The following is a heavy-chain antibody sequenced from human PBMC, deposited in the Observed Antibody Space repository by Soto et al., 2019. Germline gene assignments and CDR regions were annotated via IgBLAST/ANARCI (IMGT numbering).Heavy chain of an antibody. J-gene: IGHJ6*02. CDR2: IYDSGST. Sequence: SETLSLTCAVSGGSFSSSNWWSWVRQPPGKGLEWIGEIYDSGSTNYNPSLKSRVTISVDKAKNQFSLRLTSVTAADTAVYYGARRGGYYYGFGNYYNVVDYVMDVWGQGTTVTVSS. V-gene: IGHV4-4*02. D-gene: IGHD3-10*01. CDR3: ARRGGYYYGFGNYYNVVDYVMDV. CDR1: GGSFSSSNW.